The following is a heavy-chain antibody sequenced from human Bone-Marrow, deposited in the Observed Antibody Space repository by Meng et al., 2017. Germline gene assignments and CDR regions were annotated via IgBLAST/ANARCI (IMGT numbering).Heavy chain of an antibody. V-gene: IGHV3-30*07. Sequence: QVQLVVSGGGGLQPGSSFGLCCVACELNSSSCGMHWVRQAAGKGLEWVTFISYHGRDKNYADSVKGRFTISRDNSKNTLYLQMSTLRAEDTAVYYCARDNYGDYYFDYWGQGSLVTVSS. CDR2: ISYHGRDK. CDR1: ELNSSSCG. CDR3: ARDNYGDYYFDY. D-gene: IGHD4-17*01. J-gene: IGHJ4*02.